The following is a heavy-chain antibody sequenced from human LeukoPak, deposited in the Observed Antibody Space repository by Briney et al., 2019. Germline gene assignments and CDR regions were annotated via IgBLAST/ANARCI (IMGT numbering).Heavy chain of an antibody. V-gene: IGHV4-61*02. CDR3: ARDGRRYAFDI. CDR1: GGSISSGRYY. J-gene: IGHJ3*02. Sequence: PSETLSLTCTVSGGSISSGRYYWSWIRQPAGKGLEWIGRIYSSGSTNENPSLKSRVTISVDTSPNQFSLNLSSVTAADTAVSYCARDGRRYAFDIWGQGTMVTVSS. CDR2: IYSSGST.